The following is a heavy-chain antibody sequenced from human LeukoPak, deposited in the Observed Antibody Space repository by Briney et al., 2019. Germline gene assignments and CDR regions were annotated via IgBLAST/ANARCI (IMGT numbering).Heavy chain of an antibody. Sequence: SDTLSLTCTVSGASISSTSYYWGWIRQPPGKGLEWIGSTYYRGTTYYNPSLKSRVTISVDTSKNQFSLQLSSVTAADTAMYYCAKSGGYGLIDYWGQGTLVTVSS. CDR2: TYYRGTT. V-gene: IGHV4-39*01. CDR1: GASISSTSYY. J-gene: IGHJ4*02. CDR3: AKSGGYGLIDY. D-gene: IGHD1-26*01.